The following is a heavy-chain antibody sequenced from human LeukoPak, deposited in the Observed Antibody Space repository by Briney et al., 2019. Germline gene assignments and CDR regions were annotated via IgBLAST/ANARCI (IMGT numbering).Heavy chain of an antibody. Sequence: GGSLRLSCVVSGFTVSSNYMSWVRQAPGKGLEWVSIIYSGGYAYYADSVKGRFTISRDNSKNTLYLQMNSLRAEDMAVYYCARNRGYYYYYMDVWAKGTTVTVSS. J-gene: IGHJ6*03. CDR1: GFTVSSNY. CDR2: IYSGGYA. CDR3: ARNRGYYYYYMDV. V-gene: IGHV3-53*01.